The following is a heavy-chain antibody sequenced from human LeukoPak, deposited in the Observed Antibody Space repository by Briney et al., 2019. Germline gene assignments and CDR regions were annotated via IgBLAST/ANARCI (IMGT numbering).Heavy chain of an antibody. CDR1: AFTFSSNP. J-gene: IGHJ4*02. V-gene: IGHV3-30*09. CDR3: ARVSGGYYFDD. D-gene: IGHD3-16*01. Sequence: PGRSQRLSCAASAFTFSSNPMHWVRQAPGKGLEWVAVISYDGSNKYYAESVKGRFAISRDNSKNTLFLQMNSLRTEDTAVYYCARVSGGYYFDDWGQGTLVIVSS. CDR2: ISYDGSNK.